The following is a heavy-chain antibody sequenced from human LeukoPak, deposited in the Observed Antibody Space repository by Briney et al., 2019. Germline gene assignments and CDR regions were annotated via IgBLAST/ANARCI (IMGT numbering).Heavy chain of an antibody. J-gene: IGHJ3*02. V-gene: IGHV4-59*08. Sequence: SETLSLTCTVSGGSISTYYWSWIRQPPGKGLEWIAYIDYSASTNYNPSLKSRVTISVDTSKTQFSLKLSSVTAADTAVYYCARVKGERNAFDIWGQGTMVTVSS. CDR2: IDYSAST. D-gene: IGHD3-16*01. CDR3: ARVKGERNAFDI. CDR1: GGSISTYY.